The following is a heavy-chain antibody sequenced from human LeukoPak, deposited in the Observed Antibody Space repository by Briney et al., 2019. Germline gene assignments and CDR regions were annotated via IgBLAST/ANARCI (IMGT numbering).Heavy chain of an antibody. CDR1: GGSISSSSYY. J-gene: IGHJ6*03. CDR2: IYYGGST. V-gene: IGHV4-39*07. CDR3: ARERAYYDILTGYYSRRAGYYYYMDV. Sequence: SETLSLTCTVSGGSISSSSYYWGWIRQPPGKGLEWIGSIYYGGSTYYNPSLKSRVTISVDTSKNQFSLKLSSVTAADTAVYYCARERAYYDILTGYYSRRAGYYYYMDVWGKGTTVTISS. D-gene: IGHD3-9*01.